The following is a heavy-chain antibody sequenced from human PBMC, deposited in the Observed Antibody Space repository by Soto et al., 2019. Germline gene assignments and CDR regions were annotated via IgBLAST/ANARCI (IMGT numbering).Heavy chain of an antibody. CDR3: ARWASYRIDY. J-gene: IGHJ4*02. CDR2: IWYDGSNK. CDR1: GFTCSSYG. D-gene: IGHD1-26*01. V-gene: IGHV3-33*01. Sequence: QVQLVESGGGVVQPGRSLRLSCAASGFTCSSYGMHWVRQAPGKGLEWVAVIWYDGSNKYYADSVKGRFTIPRDNSKNTLYLQMNSLRAEDTAVYYCARWASYRIDYWGQGTLVTVSS.